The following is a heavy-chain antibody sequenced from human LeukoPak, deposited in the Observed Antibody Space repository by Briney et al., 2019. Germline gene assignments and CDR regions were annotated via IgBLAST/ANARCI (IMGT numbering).Heavy chain of an antibody. V-gene: IGHV3-7*03. D-gene: IGHD6-19*01. Sequence: PGGSLRLSCAASGFTFTTYTISWVRQAPGKGLEWVANIKQDGSEKYYVDSVKGRFTISRDNAKNSLYLQMNSLRAEDTAVYYCARDQWLVGFAFDIWGQGTMVTVSS. CDR1: GFTFTTYT. CDR3: ARDQWLVGFAFDI. J-gene: IGHJ3*02. CDR2: IKQDGSEK.